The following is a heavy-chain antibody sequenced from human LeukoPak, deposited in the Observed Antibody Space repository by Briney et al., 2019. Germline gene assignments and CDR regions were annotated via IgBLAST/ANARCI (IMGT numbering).Heavy chain of an antibody. D-gene: IGHD6-19*01. V-gene: IGHV3-7*03. CDR3: ATGAGCGY. CDR2: IKQDGSER. Sequence: KSGGSLRLSCAASGFIFSNAWMNWVRQAPGKGREWVANIKQDGSERNYVDSVKGRFTISRDNAKNSLYLQMNTLRDEDTAVYYCATGAGCGYWGQGTLVTVSS. CDR1: GFIFSNAW. J-gene: IGHJ4*02.